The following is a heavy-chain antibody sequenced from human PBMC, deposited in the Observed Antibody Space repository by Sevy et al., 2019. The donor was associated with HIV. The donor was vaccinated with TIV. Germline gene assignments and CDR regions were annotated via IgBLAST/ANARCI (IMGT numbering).Heavy chain of an antibody. CDR2: ISYDGSNK. Sequence: GGSLRLSCAASGFTFSSYAMHWVRQAPGKGLEWVALISYDGSNKYYADSVKGRFTISRDNSKNTLYLQMNSLRAEDTAVYYCARASVAGTQYYYYGMDVWGQGTTVTVSS. CDR3: ARASVAGTQYYYYGMDV. D-gene: IGHD6-19*01. CDR1: GFTFSSYA. V-gene: IGHV3-30-3*01. J-gene: IGHJ6*02.